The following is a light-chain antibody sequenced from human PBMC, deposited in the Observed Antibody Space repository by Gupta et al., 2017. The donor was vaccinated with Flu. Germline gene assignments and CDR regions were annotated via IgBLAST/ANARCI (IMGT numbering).Light chain of an antibody. V-gene: IGKV2-28*01. CDR3: MQALQTPAYS. Sequence: DIVMTQSPLSLPVTPGEPASISCRSSQSLLHSNGYNYLDWYLQKPGQSPQLLIYLGSNRASGVPDRFSGSGEGTDFTLKISRGEAEDVGVYYCMQALQTPAYSFGQGTKLEIK. CDR2: LGS. J-gene: IGKJ2*03. CDR1: QSLLHSNGYNY.